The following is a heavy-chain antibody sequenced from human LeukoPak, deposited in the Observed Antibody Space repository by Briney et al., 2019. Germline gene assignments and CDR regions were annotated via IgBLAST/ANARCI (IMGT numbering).Heavy chain of an antibody. CDR3: AREARYCEHTSCYPAFGL. J-gene: IGHJ3*01. Sequence: SVRVSCKASGGSFSNDAISWVRQAPGQGLEWMGQIIPIYGATNYAQKFEERVTISMDESPDTANMELSSLRSDDTAVYYCAREARYCEHTSCYPAFGLWGQGTPVTVSS. D-gene: IGHD2-2*01. CDR1: GGSFSNDA. CDR2: IIPIYGAT. V-gene: IGHV1-69*05.